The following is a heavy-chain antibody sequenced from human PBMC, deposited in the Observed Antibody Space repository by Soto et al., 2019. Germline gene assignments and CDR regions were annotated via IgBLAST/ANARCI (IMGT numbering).Heavy chain of an antibody. V-gene: IGHV3-23*01. CDR1: GFTFISYA. D-gene: IGHD3-3*01. CDR2: ISGSGGST. J-gene: IGHJ6*03. CDR3: AKGGHYDFWSGFRTYYYYYYMDV. Sequence: PGGSLRLSCAASGFTFISYAMSWVRQAPGKGLEWVSAISGSGGSTYYADSVKGRFTISRDNSKNTLYLQMNSLRAEDTAVYYCAKGGHYDFWSGFRTYYYYYYMDVWGKGTTVTVSS.